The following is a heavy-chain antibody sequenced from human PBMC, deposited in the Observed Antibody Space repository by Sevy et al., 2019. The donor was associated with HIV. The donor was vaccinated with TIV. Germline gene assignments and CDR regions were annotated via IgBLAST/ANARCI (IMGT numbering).Heavy chain of an antibody. V-gene: IGHV3-43*01. CDR3: AKGVEKNDYGGNSDFDY. Sequence: GGSLRLSCAASGFTFDDYTMHWVRQAPGKGLEWVSLISWDGGSTYYADSVKGRFTISRDNGKNSLYLQMNSLRTEDTALYYCAKGVEKNDYGGNSDFDYWGQGTLVTVSS. CDR1: GFTFDDYT. J-gene: IGHJ4*02. CDR2: ISWDGGST. D-gene: IGHD4-17*01.